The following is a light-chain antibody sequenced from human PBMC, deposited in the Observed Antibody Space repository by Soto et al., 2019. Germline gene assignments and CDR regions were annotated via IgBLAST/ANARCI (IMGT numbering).Light chain of an antibody. CDR2: DAS. CDR3: QQRRNLPTP. V-gene: IGKV3-11*01. J-gene: IGKJ5*01. Sequence: EIVLTQSPATLSLSPGERVTLSCRASQSVSNYLAWYQQKPGQAPRLLIYDASNRATGIPARFSGSGSGTDFTLTISTLDPEDFAVYYCQQRRNLPTPFAQGTRLEIK. CDR1: QSVSNY.